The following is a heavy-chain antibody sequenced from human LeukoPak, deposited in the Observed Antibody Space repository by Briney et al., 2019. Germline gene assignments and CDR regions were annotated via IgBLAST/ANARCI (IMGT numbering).Heavy chain of an antibody. CDR2: ISYDGSNK. D-gene: IGHD5-18*01. Sequence: GRSLRVSCAASGFTFSSYAMHWVRQAPGKGLECVAVISYDGSNKYYADSVKGRFTISRDNSKNTLYLQMNSLRAEDTAVYYCARDFHRYSYGLLGDYWGQGTLVTVSS. CDR1: GFTFSSYA. J-gene: IGHJ4*02. V-gene: IGHV3-30*04. CDR3: ARDFHRYSYGLLGDY.